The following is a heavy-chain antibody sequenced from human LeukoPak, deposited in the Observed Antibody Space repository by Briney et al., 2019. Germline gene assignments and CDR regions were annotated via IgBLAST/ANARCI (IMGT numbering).Heavy chain of an antibody. CDR3: ARDADVWKTGDLGVFDI. V-gene: IGHV3-23*01. CDR1: GFTFSSYA. Sequence: QPGGSLRLSCAASGFTFSSYAMTWVRQATGKGLEWVSTVSGSGGSTYYADSVKGRFTISRDNSKNTLSVQMNSLRAEDTAVYYCARDADVWKTGDLGVFDIWGQGTMVTVSS. CDR2: VSGSGGST. D-gene: IGHD7-27*01. J-gene: IGHJ3*02.